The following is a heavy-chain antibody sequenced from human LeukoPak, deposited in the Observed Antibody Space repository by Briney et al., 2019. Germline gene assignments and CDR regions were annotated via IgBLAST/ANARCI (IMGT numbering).Heavy chain of an antibody. CDR1: GGSFSSYY. V-gene: IGHV4-34*01. CDR3: ARVVVITKDIDY. J-gene: IGHJ4*02. CDR2: INHSGST. D-gene: IGHD3-22*01. Sequence: SETLSLTCAVYGGSFSSYYWSWIRQPPGKGLEWIGEINHSGSTNYNPSLKSRVTISVDTSKNQFSLKLSSVTAADTAVYYCARVVVITKDIDYWGQGTLVTVSS.